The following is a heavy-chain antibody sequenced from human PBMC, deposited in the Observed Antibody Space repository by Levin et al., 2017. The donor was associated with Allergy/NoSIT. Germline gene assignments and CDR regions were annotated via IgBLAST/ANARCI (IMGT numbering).Heavy chain of an antibody. CDR3: VTDESGDEDFDY. Sequence: HPGGSLRLSCAASGFSLRTSDMNWVRQAPGKGLEWISFITKPSRTISYADSVKGRFTVSRDNGKNLLYLDMNSLRAEDTAVYYCVTDESGDEDFDYWGQGTLVTVSS. V-gene: IGHV3-48*01. J-gene: IGHJ4*02. CDR2: ITKPSRTI. D-gene: IGHD7-27*01. CDR1: GFSLRTSD.